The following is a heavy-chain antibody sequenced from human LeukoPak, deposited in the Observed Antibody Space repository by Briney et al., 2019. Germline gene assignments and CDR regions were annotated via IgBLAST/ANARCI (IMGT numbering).Heavy chain of an antibody. Sequence: GGSLRLSCAASGFTFSSYAMSWVRQAPGKGLEWVSAISGSGGNTYYADSVEGRFTISRDNSKNTLYLQMNSLRAEDTAVYYCAKDPYYDYVWGSYAYWGQGTLVTVSS. D-gene: IGHD3-16*01. CDR2: ISGSGGNT. CDR3: AKDPYYDYVWGSYAY. J-gene: IGHJ4*02. CDR1: GFTFSSYA. V-gene: IGHV3-23*01.